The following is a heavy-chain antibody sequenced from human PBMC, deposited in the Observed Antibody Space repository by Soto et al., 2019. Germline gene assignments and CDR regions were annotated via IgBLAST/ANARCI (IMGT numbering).Heavy chain of an antibody. V-gene: IGHV3-30*03. CDR1: GFTFSSYG. Sequence: GGSLRLSCAASGFTFSSYGMHWVRQAPGKGLEWVAVISYDGSNKYYADSVKGRFTISRDNSKNTLYLQMNSLRAEDTAVYYCARDWSNYVGSYYGMDVWGQGTTVTVS. CDR2: ISYDGSNK. D-gene: IGHD4-4*01. CDR3: ARDWSNYVGSYYGMDV. J-gene: IGHJ6*02.